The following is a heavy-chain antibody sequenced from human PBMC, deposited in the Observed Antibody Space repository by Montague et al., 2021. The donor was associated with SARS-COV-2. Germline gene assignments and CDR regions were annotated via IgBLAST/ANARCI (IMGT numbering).Heavy chain of an antibody. V-gene: IGHV4-31*03. Sequence: TLSLTCSVSSGSISTGHHWSWIRQHPMKGLEWIGYIYYSGSTYYKPSFKGRVTISIDTAKNQFSLELTSMTAADTAVYYCARDHGQWFGELWGHGLDVWGQGTTVIVSS. J-gene: IGHJ6*02. CDR1: SGSISTGHH. CDR2: IYYSGST. D-gene: IGHD3-10*01. CDR3: ARDHGQWFGELWGHGLDV.